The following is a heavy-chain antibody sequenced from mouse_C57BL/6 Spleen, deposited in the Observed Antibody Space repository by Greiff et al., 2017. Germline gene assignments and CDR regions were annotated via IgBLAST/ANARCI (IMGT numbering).Heavy chain of an antibody. V-gene: IGHV5-4*01. CDR1: GFTFSSYA. D-gene: IGHD1-1*01. J-gene: IGHJ3*01. Sequence: EVQLVESGGGLVKPGGSLKLSCAASGFTFSSYAMSWVRQTPEKRLEWVATISDGGSYTYYPDNVKGRFTISRDNAKNNLYLQMSHLKSEDTAMYYCARDSDGSTWFAYWGQGTLVTVSA. CDR3: ARDSDGSTWFAY. CDR2: ISDGGSYT.